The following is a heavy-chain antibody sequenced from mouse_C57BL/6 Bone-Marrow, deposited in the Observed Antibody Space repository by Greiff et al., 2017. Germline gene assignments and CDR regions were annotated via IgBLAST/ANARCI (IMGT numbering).Heavy chain of an antibody. Sequence: VQLQQSGPGLVQPSQSLSITCTVSGFSLTSYGVHWVRQSPGKGLEWLGVIWSGGSTDYNAAFISRLSISKDNSQRQVFLKINSLQADDTAIYYCARKGVTPYYYAMDYWGQGTSVTVSS. V-gene: IGHV2-2*01. D-gene: IGHD2-5*01. CDR1: GFSLTSYG. CDR3: ARKGVTPYYYAMDY. CDR2: IWSGGST. J-gene: IGHJ4*01.